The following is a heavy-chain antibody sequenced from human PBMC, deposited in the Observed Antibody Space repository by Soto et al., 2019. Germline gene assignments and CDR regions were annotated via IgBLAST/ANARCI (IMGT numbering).Heavy chain of an antibody. V-gene: IGHV3-23*01. CDR3: AKKDIVVVVAATPYSY. D-gene: IGHD2-15*01. Sequence: GGSLRLSCAASGFTFSSYAMSWVRQAPGKGLGWVSAISGSGGSTYYADSVKGRFTISRDNSKNTLYLQMNSLRAEDTAVYYCAKKDIVVVVAATPYSYWGQGTLVTVSA. CDR2: ISGSGGST. CDR1: GFTFSSYA. J-gene: IGHJ4*02.